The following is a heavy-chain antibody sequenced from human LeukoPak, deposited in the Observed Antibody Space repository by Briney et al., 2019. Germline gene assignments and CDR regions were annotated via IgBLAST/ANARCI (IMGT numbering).Heavy chain of an antibody. Sequence: KTGGSLRLSCAASGFSFNTYAMSWIRQPPGKGLEWIGEINHSGSTNYNPSLKSRVTISVDTSKNQFSLKLSSVTAADTAVYYCARAPVFWSGYPFDYWGQGTLVTVSS. D-gene: IGHD3-3*01. J-gene: IGHJ4*02. CDR2: INHSGST. V-gene: IGHV4-34*01. CDR3: ARAPVFWSGYPFDY. CDR1: GFSFNTYA.